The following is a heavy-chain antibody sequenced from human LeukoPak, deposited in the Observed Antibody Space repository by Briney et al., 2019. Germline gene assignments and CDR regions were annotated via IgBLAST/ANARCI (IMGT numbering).Heavy chain of an antibody. CDR1: GFTFSSYA. J-gene: IGHJ4*02. CDR3: ARGGVYSSGSYYLYYFDY. Sequence: GGSLRLSCVASGFTFSSYAMHWVRQAPGKGLSWLALIPYDGSNKYYADSVKGRFTISRDNSKNTLYLQMNSLRAEDTAVYYCARGGVYSSGSYYLYYFDYWGQGTLVTVSS. V-gene: IGHV3-30-3*01. CDR2: IPYDGSNK. D-gene: IGHD6-19*01.